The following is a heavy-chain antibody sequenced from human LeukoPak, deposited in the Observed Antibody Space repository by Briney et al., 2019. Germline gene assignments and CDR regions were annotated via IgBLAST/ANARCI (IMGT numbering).Heavy chain of an antibody. CDR2: ISYDGSNK. CDR1: GFTFSSYA. V-gene: IGHV3-30-3*01. Sequence: GRSLRLSCAASGFTFSSYAMHWVRQAPGKGLEWVAVISYDGSNKYYADSVKGRFTISRDNSKNTLYLQMNSLRAEDTAVYYCARDWLTYYYDSSGPYFDYWGLGTLVTVSS. D-gene: IGHD3-22*01. CDR3: ARDWLTYYYDSSGPYFDY. J-gene: IGHJ4*02.